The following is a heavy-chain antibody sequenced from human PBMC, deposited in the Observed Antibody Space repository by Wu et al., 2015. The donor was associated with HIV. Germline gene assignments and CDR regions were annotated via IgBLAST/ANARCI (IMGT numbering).Heavy chain of an antibody. J-gene: IGHJ5*02. CDR3: ARVRTDSSGWPHNWFRPR. V-gene: IGHV1-2*02. D-gene: IGHD6-19*01. CDR1: GYTFTDYY. CDR2: INPNSGST. Sequence: QVQLVQSGAEVKKPGASVKVSCQASGYTFTDYYIHWVRQAPGQGLEWMGWINPNSGSTNYALNFLGRVTLTRDPSIRAAYMELSRLTTDDTAVYFCARVRTDSSGWPHNWFRPRGAREPWVHRLL.